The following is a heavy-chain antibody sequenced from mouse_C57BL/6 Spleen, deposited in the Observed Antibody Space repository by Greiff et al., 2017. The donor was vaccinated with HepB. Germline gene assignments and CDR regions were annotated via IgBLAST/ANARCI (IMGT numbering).Heavy chain of an antibody. CDR2: ISSGGDYI. CDR1: GFTFSSYA. J-gene: IGHJ3*01. Sequence: EVQVVESGEGLVKPGGSLKLSCAASGFTFSSYAMSWVRQTPEKRLEWVAYISSGGDYIYYADTVKGRFTISRDNARNTLYLQMSSLKSEDTAMYYCTREKGFMVTTGDGGQGTLVTVSA. V-gene: IGHV5-9-1*02. CDR3: TREKGFMVTTGD. D-gene: IGHD2-2*01.